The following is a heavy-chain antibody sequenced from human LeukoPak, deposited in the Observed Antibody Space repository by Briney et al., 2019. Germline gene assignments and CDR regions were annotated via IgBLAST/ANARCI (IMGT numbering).Heavy chain of an antibody. CDR2: IIPIFGTA. D-gene: IGHD1-7*01. Sequence: SVKVSCKASGYTFTSYGISWVRQAPGQGLEWMGGIIPIFGTANYAQKFQGRGTITTDESTSTAYMELSSLRSEDTAVYYCARATLRNYGRMFDAFDIWGQGTMVTVSS. J-gene: IGHJ3*02. CDR3: ARATLRNYGRMFDAFDI. CDR1: GYTFTSYG. V-gene: IGHV1-69*05.